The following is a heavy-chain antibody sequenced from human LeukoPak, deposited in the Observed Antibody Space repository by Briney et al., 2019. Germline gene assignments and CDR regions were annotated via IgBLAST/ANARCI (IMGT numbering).Heavy chain of an antibody. CDR2: INHSGST. J-gene: IGHJ4*02. D-gene: IGHD5-12*01. V-gene: IGHV4-34*01. CDR1: GGSFSGYY. Sequence: SETLSLTCAVYGGSFSGYYWSWIRQPPGKGLEWIGEINHSGSTNYNPSLKSRVTISVDTSKNQFSLKLSSVTAADTAVYYCARGPYIVATLYYFDYWGQGTLVTVSS. CDR3: ARGPYIVATLYYFDY.